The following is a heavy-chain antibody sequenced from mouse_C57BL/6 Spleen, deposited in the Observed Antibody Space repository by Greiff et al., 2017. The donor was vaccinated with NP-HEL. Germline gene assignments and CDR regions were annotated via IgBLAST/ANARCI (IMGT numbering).Heavy chain of an antibody. CDR3: ARDTTVVATDFDY. V-gene: IGHV1-20*01. CDR1: GYSFTGYF. CDR2: INPYNGDT. J-gene: IGHJ2*01. D-gene: IGHD1-1*01. Sequence: VQLQQSGPELVKPGDSVKISCKASGYSFTGYFMNWVMQSHGKSLEWIGCINPYNGDTFYTQKFKGKATLTVDKSSSTAHMELRSLTSENSAVYYCARDTTVVATDFDYWGQGTTLTVSS.